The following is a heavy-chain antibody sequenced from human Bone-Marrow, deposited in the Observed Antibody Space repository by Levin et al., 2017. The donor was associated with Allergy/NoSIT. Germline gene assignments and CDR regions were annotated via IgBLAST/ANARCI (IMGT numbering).Heavy chain of an antibody. D-gene: IGHD2-15*01. V-gene: IGHV3-23*01. CDR2: ISGSGGST. J-gene: IGHJ4*02. CDR1: GFTFSSYA. CDR3: AKGCSGLRLVDGLDYFDY. Sequence: TGGSLRLSCAASGFTFSSYAMSWVRQAPGKGLEWVSAISGSGGSTYYADSVKGRFTISRDNSKNTLYLQMNSLRAEDTAVYYCAKGCSGLRLVDGLDYFDYWGQGTLVTVSS.